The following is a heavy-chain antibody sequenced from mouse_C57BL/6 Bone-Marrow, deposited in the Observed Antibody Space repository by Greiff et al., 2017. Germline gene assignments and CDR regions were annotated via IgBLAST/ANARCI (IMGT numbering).Heavy chain of an antibody. J-gene: IGHJ2*01. CDR3: ARYAKGYFDY. CDR1: GYTFTSYW. Sequence: QVQLQQPGAGLVKPGASVKLSCKASGYTFTSYWMHWVKQRPGQGLEWIGMIHPNSGSTNYNEKFKSKATLTVDKSSSTAYMQLSSLTSEDSAVYYCARYAKGYFDYWGQGTTLTVSS. CDR2: IHPNSGST. V-gene: IGHV1-64*01.